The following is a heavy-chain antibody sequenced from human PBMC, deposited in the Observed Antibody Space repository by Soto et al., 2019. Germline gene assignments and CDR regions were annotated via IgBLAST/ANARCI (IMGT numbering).Heavy chain of an antibody. CDR1: GFTFSSYS. D-gene: IGHD1-26*01. V-gene: IGHV3-21*01. CDR3: ARDQALYSGSYDDAFDI. J-gene: IGHJ3*02. CDR2: ISSSSSYI. Sequence: GGSLRLSCAASGFTFSSYSMNWVRQAPGKGLEWVSSISSSSSYIYYADSVKGRFTISRDNAKNSLYLQMNSLRAEDTAVYYCARDQALYSGSYDDAFDIWGQGTMVTVSS.